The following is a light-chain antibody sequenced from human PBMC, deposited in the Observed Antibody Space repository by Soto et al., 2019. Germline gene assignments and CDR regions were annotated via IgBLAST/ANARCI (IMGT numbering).Light chain of an antibody. CDR3: SSYAGSSNLV. CDR1: NNDIGGYNY. J-gene: IGLJ2*01. Sequence: QSVLTQPPSASASPGQSVTISCTGTNNDIGGYNYVSWYQHHPGKAPQLIIYDVTKRPSGVLDRFSGSKSGNTASLTVAGLQTYDEAEYFCSSYAGSSNLVFGTGTKLTVL. CDR2: DVT. V-gene: IGLV2-8*01.